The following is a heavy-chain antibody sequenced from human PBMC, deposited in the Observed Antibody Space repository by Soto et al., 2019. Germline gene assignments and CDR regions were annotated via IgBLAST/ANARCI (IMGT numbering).Heavy chain of an antibody. V-gene: IGHV1-18*01. CDR2: ISAYNGNT. D-gene: IGHD3-10*01. J-gene: IGHJ5*02. Sequence: ASVKVSCKASGYTFTSYGISWVRQAPGQGLEWMGWISAYNGNTNYAQKLQGRVTMTTDTSTSTAYMELRSLRSDDTAVYYCARDITMVRGAQNWFDPWGQGTLVTVSS. CDR3: ARDITMVRGAQNWFDP. CDR1: GYTFTSYG.